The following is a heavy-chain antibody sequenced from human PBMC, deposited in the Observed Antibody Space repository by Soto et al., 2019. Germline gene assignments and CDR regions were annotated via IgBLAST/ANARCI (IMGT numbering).Heavy chain of an antibody. CDR1: GGSISSGGYS. Sequence: SETLSLTCAVSGGSISSGGYSWSWIRQPPGKGLEWIGYISHSGSTYYSPSLKSRVTISVDRSKNQFSLKLSSVTAADTAVYYCARGGLLPDYWGQGTLVTVSS. CDR2: ISHSGST. J-gene: IGHJ4*02. V-gene: IGHV4-30-2*01. CDR3: ARGGLLPDY. D-gene: IGHD6-19*01.